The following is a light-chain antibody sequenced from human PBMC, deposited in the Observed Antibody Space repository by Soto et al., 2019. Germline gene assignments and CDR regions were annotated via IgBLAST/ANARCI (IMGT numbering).Light chain of an antibody. Sequence: QSALTQPASVSGSPGQSITISCTGTSSDVGSYNLVSWYQQHPGKAPKFMIYEGSKRPSGVSNRFSGSKSGNTASLTISGLQAEDEADYYCCSYAGSSTPWVFGGGTKVTVL. CDR2: EGS. CDR1: SSDVGSYNL. CDR3: CSYAGSSTPWV. J-gene: IGLJ3*02. V-gene: IGLV2-23*01.